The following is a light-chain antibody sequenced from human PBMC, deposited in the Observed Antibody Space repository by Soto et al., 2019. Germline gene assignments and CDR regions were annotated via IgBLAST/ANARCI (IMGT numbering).Light chain of an antibody. V-gene: IGKV1-33*01. CDR1: QDISNY. CDR2: DAS. J-gene: IGKJ4*01. CDR3: QQYDNLPLTRHLT. Sequence: DIQMTQSPSTLSASVGDRVTITCQASQDISNYLNWYQQKPGKAPKLLIYDASNLETGVPSRFSGSGSGTDFTFTISSLQPEDIATYYCQQYDNLPLTRHLTFGGGTKVDIK.